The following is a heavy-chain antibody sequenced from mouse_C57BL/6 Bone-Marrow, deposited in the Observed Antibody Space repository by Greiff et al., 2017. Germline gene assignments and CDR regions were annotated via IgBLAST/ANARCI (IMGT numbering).Heavy chain of an antibody. V-gene: IGHV7-3*01. D-gene: IGHD2-1*01. CDR1: GFTFTDYY. J-gene: IGHJ4*01. CDR2: IRNKANGYTT. CDR3: ARYMANYYGNFYAMDY. Sequence: EVKLMESGGGLVQPGGSLSLSCAASGFTFTDYYMSWVRQPPGKALEWLGFIRNKANGYTTEYSASVKGRFTISRDNSQSILYLQMNALRAEDSATYYCARYMANYYGNFYAMDYWGQGTSVTVSS.